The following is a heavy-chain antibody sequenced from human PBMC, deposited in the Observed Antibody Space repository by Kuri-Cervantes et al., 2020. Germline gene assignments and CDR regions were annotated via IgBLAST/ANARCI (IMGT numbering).Heavy chain of an antibody. J-gene: IGHJ4*02. Sequence: ASVKVSCKASGYTFTSYDINWVRQATGQGLEWMGWMNPNSGNTGYARKFQGRVTMTRNTSISTAYMELSSLRSEDTAVYYCARSYDSSGLALDYWGQGTLVTVSS. CDR2: MNPNSGNT. D-gene: IGHD3-22*01. V-gene: IGHV1-8*01. CDR3: ARSYDSSGLALDY. CDR1: GYTFTSYD.